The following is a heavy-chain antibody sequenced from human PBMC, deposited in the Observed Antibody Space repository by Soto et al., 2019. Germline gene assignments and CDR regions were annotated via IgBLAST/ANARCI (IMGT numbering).Heavy chain of an antibody. Sequence: QVQLQESGPGLVKPSQTLSLTCTVSGDSISRGGYYWNWLRQHPRKGLEWIGYIYHSGSTIYNPSLKSRVTXPXXXSXXRLSREVSNVTAADTAVYYCARDGAGAYGLGWFDPWGQGIQVTVSS. CDR1: GDSISRGGYY. D-gene: IGHD2-21*01. CDR3: ARDGAGAYGLGWFDP. CDR2: IYHSGST. V-gene: IGHV4-31*03. J-gene: IGHJ5*02.